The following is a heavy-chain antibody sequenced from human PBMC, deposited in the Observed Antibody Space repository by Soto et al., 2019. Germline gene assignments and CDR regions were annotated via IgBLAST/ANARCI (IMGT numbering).Heavy chain of an antibody. CDR2: IIPILGIA. V-gene: IGHV1-69*04. CDR1: GGTFSSYT. CDR3: ARDRGPGSSWYNAGFDY. Sequence: ASVKVSCKASGGTFSSYTISWVRQAPGQGLEWMGRIIPILGIANYAQKFQGRVTITADKSTSTAYMELSSLRSEDTAVYYCARDRGPGSSWYNAGFDYWGQGTLVTVSS. J-gene: IGHJ4*02. D-gene: IGHD6-13*01.